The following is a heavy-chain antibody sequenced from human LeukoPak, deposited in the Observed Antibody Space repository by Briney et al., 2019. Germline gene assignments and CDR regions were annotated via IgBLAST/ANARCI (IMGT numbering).Heavy chain of an antibody. CDR3: AKGELGDYFDY. D-gene: IGHD7-27*01. J-gene: IGHJ4*02. CDR2: ISWNSGSI. Sequence: GGSLRLSCAASGFTIDDYAMHWVRQAPGKGLEWVSGISWNSGSIGYADSVKGRFTISRDNAKNSLYLQMNSLRAEDTALYYCAKGELGDYFDYWGQGTLVTVSS. CDR1: GFTIDDYA. V-gene: IGHV3-9*01.